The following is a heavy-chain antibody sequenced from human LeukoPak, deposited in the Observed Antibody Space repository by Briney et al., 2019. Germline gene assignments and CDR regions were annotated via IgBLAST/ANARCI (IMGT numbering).Heavy chain of an antibody. V-gene: IGHV1-8*01. D-gene: IGHD3-9*01. J-gene: IGHJ4*02. CDR2: MNPNSGTT. CDR3: ARVHGDLTGYYAYFDY. CDR1: GYTFTSYD. Sequence: ASVKVSCKASGYTFTSYDFNWVRQAPGQGPEWIGWMNPNSGTTGYAQKLQGRVTMTTDTSTSTAYMELRSLRSDDTAVYYCARVHGDLTGYYAYFDYWGQGTLVTVSS.